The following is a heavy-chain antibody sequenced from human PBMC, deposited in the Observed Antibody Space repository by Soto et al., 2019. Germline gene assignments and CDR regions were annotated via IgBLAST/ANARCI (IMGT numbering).Heavy chain of an antibody. CDR1: GFKFNTYT. CDR2: ISSVSSFI. J-gene: IGHJ4*02. D-gene: IGHD6-19*01. V-gene: IGHV3-21*02. Sequence: EVQLVESGGGLVKPGGSLRLSCSASGFKFNTYTMDWVRQAPGRGLEWVSSISSVSSFIFYADSVKGRFTISRDTAKNSLYLQMDSLRVEDTAVYYCARDSGWLDYWGQGVLVTVSS. CDR3: ARDSGWLDY.